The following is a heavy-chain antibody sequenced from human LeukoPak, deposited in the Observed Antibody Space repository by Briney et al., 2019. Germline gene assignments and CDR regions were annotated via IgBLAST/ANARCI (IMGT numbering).Heavy chain of an antibody. CDR2: IIPILGIA. V-gene: IGHV1-69*04. Sequence: ASVKVSCKASGGTFSSYAISWVRQAPGQGLEWMGRIIPILGIANYAQKFRGRVTITADKSTSTAYMELSSLRSEDTAVYYCASKSSAYYYYGMDVWGQGTTVTVSS. J-gene: IGHJ6*02. D-gene: IGHD3-16*02. CDR3: ASKSSAYYYYGMDV. CDR1: GGTFSSYA.